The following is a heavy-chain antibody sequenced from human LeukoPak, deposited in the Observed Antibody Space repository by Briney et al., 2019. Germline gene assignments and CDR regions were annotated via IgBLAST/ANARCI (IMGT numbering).Heavy chain of an antibody. CDR2: INPNSGGT. CDR3: ARADRLDGGPYLIGP. Sequence: ASVKVACKTSGYSFTDYYMHWVRQAPGQGLEWMGWINPNSGGTSSAQKFQGRVTMTRDTSITTVYMEVSWLTSDDTAIYYCARADRLDGGPYLIGPWGQGTLVTVSS. CDR1: GYSFTDYY. J-gene: IGHJ5*02. V-gene: IGHV1-2*02. D-gene: IGHD2-21*01.